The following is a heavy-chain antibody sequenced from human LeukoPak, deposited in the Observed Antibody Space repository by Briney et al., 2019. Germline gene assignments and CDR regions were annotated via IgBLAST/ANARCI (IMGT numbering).Heavy chain of an antibody. D-gene: IGHD1-26*01. Sequence: GGSLRLSCAASGFTFSSYAMHWVRQAPGKGLEWVAVISYDGSNKYYADSVKGRFTISRDNSKNTLYLQMNSLRAEDTAVYYCAKDGGSSVYFDYWGQGTLVTVSS. J-gene: IGHJ4*02. CDR2: ISYDGSNK. V-gene: IGHV3-30*04. CDR3: AKDGGSSVYFDY. CDR1: GFTFSSYA.